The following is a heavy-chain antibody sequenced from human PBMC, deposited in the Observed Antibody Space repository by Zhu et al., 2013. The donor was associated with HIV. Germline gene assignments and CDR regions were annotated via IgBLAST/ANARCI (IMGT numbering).Heavy chain of an antibody. V-gene: IGHV1-2*02. CDR2: MNPNSGGT. Sequence: LVQSGAEVKKPGASVKVSCKTSGYTFTGYYIHWFRQAPGQGLEWMGWMNPNSGGTNYAQSFQGRVTMTRDASITTAYMDLIRLESDDTAVYFCTRGGAFDYWGQGALLTVSS. J-gene: IGHJ4*02. CDR1: GYTFTGYY. CDR3: TRGGAFDY.